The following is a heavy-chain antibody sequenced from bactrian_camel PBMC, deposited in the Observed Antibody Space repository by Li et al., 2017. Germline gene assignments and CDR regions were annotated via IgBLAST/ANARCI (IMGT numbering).Heavy chain of an antibody. CDR1: GLPFSTYC. Sequence: DVQLVESGGGSVQPGGSLKLSCIVSGLPFSTYCMGWFRQAPGKEREAVAVIYTGGGSTYYADSVKGRSTISTDDANNTLDLQIDSLQPEDTAMYYCAADSAKGVSIIIAARGPRSPSP. J-gene: IGHJ4*01. V-gene: IGHV3S31*01. D-gene: IGHD5*01. CDR2: IYTGGGST.